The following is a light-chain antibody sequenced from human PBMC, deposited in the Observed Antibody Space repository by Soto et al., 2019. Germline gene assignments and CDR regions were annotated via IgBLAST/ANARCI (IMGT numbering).Light chain of an antibody. Sequence: EIVMTQSPATLSVSPGERAALSCRASQSIDSHLAWYQQRPGQAPRLIIHGASSRATGVPDRITGSGSGTDFTLSISRLEPEDFAVYYCQQYGGSTRTFGQGTKVDIK. CDR3: QQYGGSTRT. CDR2: GAS. CDR1: QSIDSH. J-gene: IGKJ1*01. V-gene: IGKV3-20*01.